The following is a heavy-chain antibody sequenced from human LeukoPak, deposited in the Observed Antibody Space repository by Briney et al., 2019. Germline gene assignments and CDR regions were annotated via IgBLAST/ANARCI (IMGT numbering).Heavy chain of an antibody. CDR3: ASVSLRYCCRTSCYQKGHYYYYYIDV. J-gene: IGHJ6*03. CDR2: IIPILGIA. D-gene: IGHD2-2*01. V-gene: IGHV1-69*02. Sequence: SVKVSCKASGGTFTSYTISWVREAPGQGLEWMGWIIPILGIANYAQKFQGRVTITADKSTSTAYMELSILRSEDTAVYYCASVSLRYCCRTSCYQKGHYYYYYIDVWSKGTTVTVSS. CDR1: GGTFTSYT.